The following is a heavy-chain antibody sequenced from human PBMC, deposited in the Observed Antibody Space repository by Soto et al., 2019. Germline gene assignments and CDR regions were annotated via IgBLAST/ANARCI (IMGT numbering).Heavy chain of an antibody. CDR1: GYTFTSYA. CDR2: IIPIFDTA. Sequence: SVKVSCKASGYTFTSYAISWVRQAPGQGLEWMEGIIPIFDTANYAQKFQGRVTITTDESTSTAYMELSSLRSEDTAVYYCARHDCISTSCYYYYYYSMDVWG. V-gene: IGHV1-69*05. CDR3: ARHDCISTSCYYYYYYSMDV. J-gene: IGHJ6*02. D-gene: IGHD2-2*01.